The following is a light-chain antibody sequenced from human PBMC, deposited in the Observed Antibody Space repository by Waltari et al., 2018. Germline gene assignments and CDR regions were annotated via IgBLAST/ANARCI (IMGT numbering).Light chain of an antibody. CDR2: DVN. CDR3: CSYSGENTLL. V-gene: IGLV2-8*01. J-gene: IGLJ2*01. Sequence: QPALTQPPSASGSPGQSVTISCTGTSSEIRTDKYVAWYQQHTGKDPKLIIYDVNKLPSVVADRFDGSTSGNTASRTVSGLNAEDAADYFCCSYSGENTLLFGGGTKLTVL. CDR1: SSEIRTDKY.